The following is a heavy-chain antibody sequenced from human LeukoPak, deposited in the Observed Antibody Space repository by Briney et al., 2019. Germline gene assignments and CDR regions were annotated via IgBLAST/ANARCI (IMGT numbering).Heavy chain of an antibody. D-gene: IGHD2-15*01. CDR1: GGSISSYY. V-gene: IGHV4-59*01. J-gene: IGHJ4*02. CDR2: IYYSGNS. Sequence: SETLSLTCTVSGGSISSYYWSWIRQPPGKGLEWIGYIYYSGNSNYNPSLKSRVTISADTSKNEFSLKLSSVTAADTAVYYCATRSTGVAATFDSWGQGALVTVPS. CDR3: ATRSTGVAATFDS.